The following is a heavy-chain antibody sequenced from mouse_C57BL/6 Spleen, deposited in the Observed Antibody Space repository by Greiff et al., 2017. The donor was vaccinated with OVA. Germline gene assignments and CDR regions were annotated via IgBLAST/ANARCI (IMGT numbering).Heavy chain of an antibody. CDR1: GYAFSSSW. Sequence: VQLQQSGPELVKPGASVKISCKASGYAFSSSWMNWVKQRPGKGLEWIGRIYPGDGDTNYNGKFKGKATLTADKSSSTAYMQLSSLTSEDSAVYYCATSAYYINYWGQGTTLTVSS. CDR3: ATSAYYINY. V-gene: IGHV1-82*01. D-gene: IGHD2-12*01. J-gene: IGHJ2*01. CDR2: IYPGDGDT.